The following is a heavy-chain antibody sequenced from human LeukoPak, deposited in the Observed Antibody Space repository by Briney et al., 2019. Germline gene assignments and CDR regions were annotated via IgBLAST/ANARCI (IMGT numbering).Heavy chain of an antibody. Sequence: GGSLRLSCAASGFTFSSYSMNWVRQAPGRGLEWVSSIRFTGSYIYYADSVKGRFTISRDDAKNSLYLQMNSLRAEDTAVYYCARDRGYSYGTDYWGQGTLVTVSS. CDR3: ARDRGYSYGTDY. CDR1: GFTFSSYS. CDR2: IRFTGSYI. V-gene: IGHV3-21*01. J-gene: IGHJ4*02. D-gene: IGHD5-18*01.